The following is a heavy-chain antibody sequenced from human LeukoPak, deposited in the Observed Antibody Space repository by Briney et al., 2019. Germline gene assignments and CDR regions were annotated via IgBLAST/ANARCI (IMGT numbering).Heavy chain of an antibody. V-gene: IGHV1-69*13. CDR3: ASSPTYYYGSGSDAFDI. Sequence: ASVKVSCKASGGTFSCYAISWVRQAPGQGLEWMGGIIPIFGTANYAQKFQGRVTITADESTSTAYMELSSLRSEDTAVYYCASSPTYYYGSGSDAFDIWGQGTMVTVSS. CDR1: GGTFSCYA. J-gene: IGHJ3*02. D-gene: IGHD3-10*01. CDR2: IIPIFGTA.